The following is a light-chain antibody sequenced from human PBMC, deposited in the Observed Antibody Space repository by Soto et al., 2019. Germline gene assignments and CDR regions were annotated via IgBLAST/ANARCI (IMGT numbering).Light chain of an antibody. Sequence: EIVLTQSPGTLSLSPGERATLSCRASQSVTSNYLAWYQQKPGQAPRLLIYGASGRATGIPDRFSGSGSGTEFTLTISSLQSEDFAVYYCQQFGSSVTFGQGTRLEIK. J-gene: IGKJ5*01. CDR1: QSVTSNY. CDR3: QQFGSSVT. CDR2: GAS. V-gene: IGKV3-20*01.